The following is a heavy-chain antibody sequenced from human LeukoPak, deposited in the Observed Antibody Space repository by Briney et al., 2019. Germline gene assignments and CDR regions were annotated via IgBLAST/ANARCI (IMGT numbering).Heavy chain of an antibody. D-gene: IGHD3-22*01. J-gene: IGHJ4*02. CDR2: INHSGST. Sequence: KTSETLSLTCTVSGGSISSSSYYWSWIRQPPGKGLEWIGEINHSGSTNYNPSLKSRVTISVDTSKNQFSLKLSSVTAADTAVYYCARGRRMIVVVPKRNFDYWGQGTLVTVSS. CDR1: GGSISSSSYY. V-gene: IGHV4-39*07. CDR3: ARGRRMIVVVPKRNFDY.